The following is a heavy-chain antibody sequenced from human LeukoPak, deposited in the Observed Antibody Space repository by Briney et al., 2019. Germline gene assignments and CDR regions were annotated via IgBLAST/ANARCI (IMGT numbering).Heavy chain of an antibody. CDR2: INHSGST. V-gene: IGHV4-34*01. D-gene: IGHD2-15*01. CDR3: ASGVVGFVKTRDC. J-gene: IGHJ4*02. CDR1: GGSFSGYY. Sequence: KSSETLSLTCAVYGGSFSGYYWSWIRQPPGKGLEWIGEINHSGSTNYNPSLKSRVTISVDTSKNQFSLKLSSVTAADTAVYYCASGVVGFVKTRDCWGQGTLVTVSS.